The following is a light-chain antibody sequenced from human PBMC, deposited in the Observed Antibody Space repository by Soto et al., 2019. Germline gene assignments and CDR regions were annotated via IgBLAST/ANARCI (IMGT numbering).Light chain of an antibody. J-gene: IGLJ1*01. CDR1: SSDVGTYYF. V-gene: IGLV2-23*01. Sequence: QSVLTQPASVSGSLGQSITISCTGSSSDVGTYYFVSWYQQHPGKVPKLMIYEGTKRPSGVSDRFSGSKSGNTASMTISGLQAEDEANYYCCSYAGSYPYVFGTGTKLTVL. CDR2: EGT. CDR3: CSYAGSYPYV.